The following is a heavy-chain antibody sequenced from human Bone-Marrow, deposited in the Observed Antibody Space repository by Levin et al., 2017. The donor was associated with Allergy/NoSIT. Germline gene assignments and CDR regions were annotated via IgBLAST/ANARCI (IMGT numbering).Heavy chain of an antibody. Sequence: AGGSLRLSCAASGFTFRSYAIHWVRQAPGKGLEWVAVISYHGNTTSYTDSVEGRFTISRDNSQNTLFLQMNSLRTEDTAVYYCVIRGMTINAFDIWGQGTMVTVSS. CDR1: GFTFRSYA. CDR2: ISYHGNTT. V-gene: IGHV3-30-3*01. J-gene: IGHJ3*02. CDR3: VIRGMTINAFDI. D-gene: IGHD3-10*01.